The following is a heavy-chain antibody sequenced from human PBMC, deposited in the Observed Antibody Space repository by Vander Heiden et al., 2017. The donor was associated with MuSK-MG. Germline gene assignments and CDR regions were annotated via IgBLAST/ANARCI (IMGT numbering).Heavy chain of an antibody. CDR2: LSGSGGST. CDR3: AKGGEWELLDQ. V-gene: IGHV3-23*01. J-gene: IGHJ4*02. D-gene: IGHD1-26*01. Sequence: EVHLLESGGDLVQPGGSLRLSCAASGFTFSSYAMSWVRQAPGKGVEWVSGLSGSGGSTYYADSVKGRFTISRDNSKNKMYLQMNSLRVDDTAAYYCAKGGEWELLDQWGQGTLVTVSS. CDR1: GFTFSSYA.